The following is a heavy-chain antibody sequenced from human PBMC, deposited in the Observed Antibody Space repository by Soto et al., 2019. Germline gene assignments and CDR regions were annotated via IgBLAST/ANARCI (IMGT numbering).Heavy chain of an antibody. CDR1: GGSISSNY. CDR3: ARYRREAVAGYTLGN. J-gene: IGHJ4*02. CDR2: VYNSGST. V-gene: IGHV4-59*01. Sequence: SETLSLTCTVSGGSISSNYWTWIRQPPGKGLEWIGYVYNSGSTNYNPSLKSRVTISEDTSKGQFSLKVNSMTAADTAVYYCARYRREAVAGYTLGNWGQGILVTVSS. D-gene: IGHD6-13*01.